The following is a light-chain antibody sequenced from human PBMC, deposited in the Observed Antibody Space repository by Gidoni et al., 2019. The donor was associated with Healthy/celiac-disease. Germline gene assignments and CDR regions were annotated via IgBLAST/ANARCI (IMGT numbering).Light chain of an antibody. CDR3: SSYTSSSTLPYV. J-gene: IGLJ1*01. Sequence: QSALTQPASGQSITISCTGTSSDVGGYNYVSWYQQHPGKAPKLMIYDVSNRPSGVSNRFSGSKSGNTASMTSSGLQAEDEADYYCSSYTSSSTLPYVFGTGTKVTVL. CDR2: DVS. CDR1: SSDVGGYNY. V-gene: IGLV2-14*01.